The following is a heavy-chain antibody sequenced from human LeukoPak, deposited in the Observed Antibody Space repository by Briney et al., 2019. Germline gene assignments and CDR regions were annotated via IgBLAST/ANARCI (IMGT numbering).Heavy chain of an antibody. CDR1: GGSSSGYY. CDR2: INHSGST. CDR3: ARGSGDFDY. V-gene: IGHV4-34*01. J-gene: IGHJ4*02. D-gene: IGHD2-15*01. Sequence: PSETLSLTCAVYGGSSSGYYWSWIRQPPGKGLEWIGEINHSGSTNYNPSLKSRVTISVDTSKNQFSLKLSSVTAADTAVYYCARGSGDFDYWGQGTLVTVSS.